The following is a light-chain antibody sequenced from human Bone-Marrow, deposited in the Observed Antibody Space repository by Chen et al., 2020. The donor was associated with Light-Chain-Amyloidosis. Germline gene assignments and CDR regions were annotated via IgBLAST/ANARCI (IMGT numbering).Light chain of an antibody. CDR3: QQRNNWPLT. CDR1: QNINNN. J-gene: IGKJ4*01. V-gene: IGKV3-15*01. Sequence: EIVMTQSPATLSVSPGESATRSCRASQNINNNFAWYQQKPGQAPRLLMHGASTRAPGIPARFSGSGSGTEFTLTISSLQPEDFAVYYCQQRNNWPLTFGGGTKVEI. CDR2: GAS.